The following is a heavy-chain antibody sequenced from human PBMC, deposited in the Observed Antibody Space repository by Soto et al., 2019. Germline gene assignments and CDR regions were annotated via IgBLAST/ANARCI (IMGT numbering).Heavy chain of an antibody. V-gene: IGHV4-34*01. J-gene: IGHJ4*02. Sequence: SETLSLTCAVYGGSLSGYYWSWIRQPPGKGLEWIGEINHSGSTNYNPSLKSRVTISVDTPKNQFSLKLSSVTAADTAVYYCARGGYCSSTSCYHFDYWGQGTLVTVSS. CDR1: GGSLSGYY. CDR2: INHSGST. D-gene: IGHD2-2*01. CDR3: ARGGYCSSTSCYHFDY.